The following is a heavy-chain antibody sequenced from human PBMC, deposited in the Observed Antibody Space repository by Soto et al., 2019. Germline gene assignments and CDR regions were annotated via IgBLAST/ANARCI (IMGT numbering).Heavy chain of an antibody. Sequence: SETLSLTCTVSGGSISSSSYYWGWIRQPPGKGLEWIGSIYYSGSTYYNPSLKSRVTISVDTSKNQFSLKLSSVTAADTAVYYCASTDYGDYEEDFDYWGQGTLVTVSS. J-gene: IGHJ4*02. CDR3: ASTDYGDYEEDFDY. D-gene: IGHD4-17*01. CDR2: IYYSGST. CDR1: GGSISSSSYY. V-gene: IGHV4-39*01.